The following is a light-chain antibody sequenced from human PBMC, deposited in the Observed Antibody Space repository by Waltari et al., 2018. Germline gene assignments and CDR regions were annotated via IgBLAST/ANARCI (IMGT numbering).Light chain of an antibody. CDR2: DDY. V-gene: IGLV3-21*02. Sequence: SNVLTQPPSVSVAPGQTATISCGGNKVGSNGVHWYHQKSGQAPILVLHDDYDRPSGIPERFSGSSSGNTATLTISRVEDGDEADYYCQLWESSSDHPLFGGGTRLTVL. CDR3: QLWESSSDHPL. CDR1: KVGSNG. J-gene: IGLJ3*02.